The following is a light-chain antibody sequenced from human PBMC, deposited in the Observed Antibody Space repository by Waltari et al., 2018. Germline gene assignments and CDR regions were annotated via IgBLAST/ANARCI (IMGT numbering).Light chain of an antibody. J-gene: IGKJ3*01. V-gene: IGKV1-9*01. CDR3: QQFHTFT. CDR1: QGITNY. Sequence: DIRLTQAPSFLSASVGDRVSIACRASQGITNYLAWYQQKPGKAPKLLIYAASTLQSGVPARFNGSGSGTDFTLTISSLQPEDFATYYCQQFHTFTFGPGTKVDIK. CDR2: AAS.